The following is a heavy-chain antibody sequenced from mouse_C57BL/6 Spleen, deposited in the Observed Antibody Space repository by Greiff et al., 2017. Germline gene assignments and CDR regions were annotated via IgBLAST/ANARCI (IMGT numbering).Heavy chain of an antibody. D-gene: IGHD1-1*01. Sequence: EVQLQQSGPELVKPGASVKISCKASGYTFTDYYMNWVKQSHGKSLEWIGDINPNNGGTSYNQKFKGKATLTVDKSSSAAYMELRSLTSEDSAVYYCASNYYGSRGYFDVWGTGTTVTVSS. V-gene: IGHV1-26*01. J-gene: IGHJ1*03. CDR1: GYTFTDYY. CDR3: ASNYYGSRGYFDV. CDR2: INPNNGGT.